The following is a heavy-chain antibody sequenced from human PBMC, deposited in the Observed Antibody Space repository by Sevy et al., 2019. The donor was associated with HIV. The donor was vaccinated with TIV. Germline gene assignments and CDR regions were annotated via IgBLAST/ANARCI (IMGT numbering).Heavy chain of an antibody. J-gene: IGHJ4*02. D-gene: IGHD3-10*01. Sequence: GGSLRLSCEESGFSFSDYWMTWVRQAPGKGLEWVANMRQDGRETYYVDSVKGRFTVSRDNAKNSLWLQMNSLRAEDTAVYYCARGIFGSGSRLGLGYWGQGTLVTVSS. CDR1: GFSFSDYW. CDR3: ARGIFGSGSRLGLGY. V-gene: IGHV3-7*03. CDR2: MRQDGRET.